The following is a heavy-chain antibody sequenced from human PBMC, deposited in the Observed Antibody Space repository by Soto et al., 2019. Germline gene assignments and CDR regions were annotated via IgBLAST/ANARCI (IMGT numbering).Heavy chain of an antibody. Sequence: EVQLVESGGGLVKPGGSLRLSCAASGFTFNTYDMNWVRQAPGKGLEWVSSITTSSAYIYYADSLKGRNTISRDNAKNSLFLQMNVLRAEDTAVYYCVRSGTARLLRHSWFDTWGQGTLVTVSS. J-gene: IGHJ5*02. V-gene: IGHV3-21*01. CDR1: GFTFNTYD. CDR2: ITTSSAYI. D-gene: IGHD2-21*01. CDR3: VRSGTARLLRHSWFDT.